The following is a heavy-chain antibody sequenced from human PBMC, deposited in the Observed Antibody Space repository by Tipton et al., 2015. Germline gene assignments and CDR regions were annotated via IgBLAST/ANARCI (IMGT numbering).Heavy chain of an antibody. V-gene: IGHV4-30-4*01. CDR2: IYYNGST. CDR3: VNDLHTVALD. CDR1: GGSVRSGTSY. D-gene: IGHD4-23*01. J-gene: IGHJ4*02. Sequence: TLSLTCSVSGGSVRSGTSYWSWIRQPPGKGLEWIGYIYYNGSTDSNPSLKSRVTISVDTSNNQFSLKLSSVTAADTAVYYCVNDLHTVALDWGQGTLVTVSS.